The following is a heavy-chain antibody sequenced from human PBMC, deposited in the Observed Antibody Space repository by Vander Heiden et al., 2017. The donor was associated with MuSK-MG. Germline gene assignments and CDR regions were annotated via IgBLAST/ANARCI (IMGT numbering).Heavy chain of an antibody. J-gene: IGHJ3*02. CDR3: ANAWVRFGDWAFDI. CDR2: ISGSGGST. D-gene: IGHD3-10*01. CDR1: GFTFSSYA. V-gene: IGHV3-23*01. Sequence: EVPLLASGGGLVQPGGSLTLSCTASGFTFSSYAMSWVRQAPGKGLEWVSAISGSGGSTYYADSVKGRFTISRDNSKNTLYLQMNSLRAEDTAVYYCANAWVRFGDWAFDIWGQGTMVTVSS.